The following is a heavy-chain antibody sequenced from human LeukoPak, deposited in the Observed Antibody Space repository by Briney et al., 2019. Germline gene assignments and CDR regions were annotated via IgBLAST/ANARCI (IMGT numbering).Heavy chain of an antibody. V-gene: IGHV4-59*01. CDR1: GGSISSYY. CDR3: ARGDYGDYGDLDY. Sequence: SETLSLTCTVSGGSISSYYWSWIRQPPGKGLEGIGYIYYSGSTNYNPSLKSRVTISVDTSKNQFSLKLSSVTAADTAVYYCARGDYGDYGDLDYWGQGTLVTVSS. J-gene: IGHJ4*02. CDR2: IYYSGST. D-gene: IGHD4-17*01.